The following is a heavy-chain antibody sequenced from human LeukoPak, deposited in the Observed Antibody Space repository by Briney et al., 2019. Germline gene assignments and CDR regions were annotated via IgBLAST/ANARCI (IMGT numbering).Heavy chain of an antibody. CDR1: GFTFNNYA. V-gene: IGHV3-7*01. D-gene: IGHD6-19*01. CDR3: ARVLYSSGWNYFDY. Sequence: GGSLRLSCAASGFTFNNYAMNWVRQAPGKGLEGVANIKQDGSEKYYVDSVKGRFTISRDNAKNSLYLQMNSLRAEDTAVYYCARVLYSSGWNYFDYWGQGTLVTVSS. CDR2: IKQDGSEK. J-gene: IGHJ4*02.